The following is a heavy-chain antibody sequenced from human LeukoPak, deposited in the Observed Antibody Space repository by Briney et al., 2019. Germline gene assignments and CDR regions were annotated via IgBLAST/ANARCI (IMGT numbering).Heavy chain of an antibody. J-gene: IGHJ4*02. CDR1: GGPISSNHEY. CDR3: ARSSYDTVGGDYFDF. V-gene: IGHV4-30-4*01. Sequence: SETLSLTCTVSGGPISSNHEYGRSISQPPGKSVEWNGYIYYSERPFYNPSLKTRGAIAVDTSKNQFSLRLSSVSAADTALYYCARSSYDTVGGDYFDFWGQGILVTVSS. D-gene: IGHD3-9*01. CDR2: IYYSERP.